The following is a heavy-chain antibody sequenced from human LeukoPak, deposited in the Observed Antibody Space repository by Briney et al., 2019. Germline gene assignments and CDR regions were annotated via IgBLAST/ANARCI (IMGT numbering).Heavy chain of an antibody. CDR1: GFTVSTNY. CDR2: IYTGGRS. CDR3: ARGYCTSTRCNWFDH. J-gene: IGHJ5*02. Sequence: PGGSLRLSCAASGFTVSTNYMSWVRQAPGKGLEWVSVIYTGGRSYYADSVRGRCTSSRDSCQNTLYHQMNSPRAEHEGVYYCARGYCTSTRCNWFDHWGEGTLVSVSS. V-gene: IGHV3-53*01. D-gene: IGHD2-2*01.